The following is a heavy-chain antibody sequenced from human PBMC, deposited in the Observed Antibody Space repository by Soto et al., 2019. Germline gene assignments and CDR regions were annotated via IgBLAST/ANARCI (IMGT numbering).Heavy chain of an antibody. CDR2: VSHSGST. V-gene: IGHV4-34*01. CDR1: GGSFSGYY. D-gene: IGHD3-10*01. Sequence: PSETLSLTCGVYGGSFSGYYWSWIRQPPGKGLEWIGEVSHSGSTNYNPSLKSRVTISVDTSKNQFSLKLSSVTAADTAVYYCARLLYGSGSWFDPWGQGTLVTVSS. J-gene: IGHJ5*02. CDR3: ARLLYGSGSWFDP.